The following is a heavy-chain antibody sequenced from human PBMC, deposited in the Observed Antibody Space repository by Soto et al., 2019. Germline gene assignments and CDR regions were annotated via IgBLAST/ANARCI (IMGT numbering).Heavy chain of an antibody. D-gene: IGHD2-15*01. CDR1: GGTFSIYT. V-gene: IGHV1-69*01. Sequence: QVQLVQSGAEVKKPGSSVKVSCKASGGTFSIYTISWVRQAPGQGLEWMGGSANSAQKFQGRLTVTADESTSTVYLELSSLTSEDTAVYYCAREGPPDIAWFDPWGQGILVSVSS. CDR3: AREGPPDIAWFDP. J-gene: IGHJ5*02. CDR2: SA.